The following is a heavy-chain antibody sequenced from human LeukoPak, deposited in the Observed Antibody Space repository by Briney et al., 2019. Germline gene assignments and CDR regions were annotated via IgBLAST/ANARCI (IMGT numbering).Heavy chain of an antibody. Sequence: ASVKVSCKASGYTFTGCYMHWVRQAPGQGLEWMGRINPNSGGTNYAQKFQGRVTMTRDTSISTAYMELSRLRSDDTAVYYCARDRYYYGSGSYYNRGNWFDPWGQGTLVTVSS. V-gene: IGHV1-2*06. J-gene: IGHJ5*02. CDR3: ARDRYYYGSGSYYNRGNWFDP. CDR2: INPNSGGT. D-gene: IGHD3-10*01. CDR1: GYTFTGCY.